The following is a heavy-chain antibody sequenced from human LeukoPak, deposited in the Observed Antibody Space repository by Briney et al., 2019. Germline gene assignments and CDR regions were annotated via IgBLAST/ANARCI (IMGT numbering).Heavy chain of an antibody. D-gene: IGHD3-22*01. CDR1: GGSISSSSYY. J-gene: IGHJ5*02. CDR3: ARVDSSGYFGSLGWFDP. CDR2: IYYSGST. Sequence: KPSETLSLTCTVSGGSISSSSYYWGWIRQPPGKGLEWIGSIYYSGSTYYNPSLKSRVTIPVDTSKNQFSLKLSSVTAADTAVYYCARVDSSGYFGSLGWFDPWGQGTLVTVSS. V-gene: IGHV4-39*07.